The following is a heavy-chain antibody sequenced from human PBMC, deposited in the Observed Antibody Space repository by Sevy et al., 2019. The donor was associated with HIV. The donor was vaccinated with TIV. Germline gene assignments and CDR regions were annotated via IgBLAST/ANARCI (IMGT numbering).Heavy chain of an antibody. D-gene: IGHD2-15*01. V-gene: IGHV3-48*01. CDR1: GFTFSSYS. CDR3: ARRYCSGASCAAGRAFDI. J-gene: IGHJ3*02. Sequence: EGSLRLSCAASGFTFSSYSMNWVRQAPGKELEWVSYISSSSSTIYYADSVKGRFTISRDNAKNSLYLQMNSLRAEDTDVYYCARRYCSGASCAAGRAFDIWGQGTMVTVSS. CDR2: ISSSSSTI.